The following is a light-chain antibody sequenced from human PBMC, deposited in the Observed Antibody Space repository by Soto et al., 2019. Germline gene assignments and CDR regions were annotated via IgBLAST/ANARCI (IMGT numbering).Light chain of an antibody. V-gene: IGKV3-20*01. J-gene: IGKJ1*01. Sequence: EIVLTQSPCTLSLSPGERATLSCRASQSVSSNYLAWFQQKPGQAPRLLIYAASSRATGIPDRFSGSGSGTDFTLTISRLEPEDFAVYYCQQYGNSPWTFGQGTKVDIK. CDR1: QSVSSNY. CDR3: QQYGNSPWT. CDR2: AAS.